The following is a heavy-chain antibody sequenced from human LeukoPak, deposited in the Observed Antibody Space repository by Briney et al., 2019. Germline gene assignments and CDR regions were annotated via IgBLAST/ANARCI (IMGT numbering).Heavy chain of an antibody. Sequence: SETLSLTCTVSGGSISSYYWSWIRQPPGKGLEWIGYIYYSGSTNYNPSLKSRVTISVDTSKNQFSLKLSSVTAADTAVYYCARDQEHCSGTSCYPYWYDSWGQGTLVTVSS. V-gene: IGHV4-59*12. CDR3: ARDQEHCSGTSCYPYWYDS. D-gene: IGHD2-2*01. CDR1: GGSISSYY. CDR2: IYYSGST. J-gene: IGHJ5*01.